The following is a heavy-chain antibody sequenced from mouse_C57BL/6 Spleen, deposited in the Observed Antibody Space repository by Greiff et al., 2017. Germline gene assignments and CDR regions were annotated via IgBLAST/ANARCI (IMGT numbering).Heavy chain of an antibody. V-gene: IGHV1-42*01. Sequence: EVQLQQSVPELVKPGASVKISCKASGYSFTGYYMNWVKQSPEKSLEWIGEINPSTGGTTYNQKFKAKATLTVDKSSSTAYMQLKSLTSEDSAVYYCATGGYYGSFDYWGQGTTLTVSS. CDR3: ATGGYYGSFDY. CDR2: INPSTGGT. J-gene: IGHJ2*01. CDR1: GYSFTGYY. D-gene: IGHD1-1*01.